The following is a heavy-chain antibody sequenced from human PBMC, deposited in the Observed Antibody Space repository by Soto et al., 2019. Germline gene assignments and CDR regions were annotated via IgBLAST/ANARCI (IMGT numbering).Heavy chain of an antibody. Sequence: RSLRLSCAASGFAFSSEWMHWVRQAPGKGLVWVSRIDPYDTGITYADSVKGRFTISRDNAKNTLYLQMNSLRAEDTAVYYCTSDTFGARDSWGQGTLVTVSS. J-gene: IGHJ4*02. V-gene: IGHV3-74*01. CDR3: TSDTFGARDS. CDR1: GFAFSSEW. D-gene: IGHD2-15*01. CDR2: IDPYDTGI.